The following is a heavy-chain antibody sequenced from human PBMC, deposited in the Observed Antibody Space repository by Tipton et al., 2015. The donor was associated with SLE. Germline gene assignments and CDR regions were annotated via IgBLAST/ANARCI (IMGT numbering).Heavy chain of an antibody. D-gene: IGHD2-2*01. Sequence: GLVKPSETLSLTCTVSGGSISSSSYYWGWIRQPPGKGLEWIGSIYYSGSTYYNPSLKRRVTISVDTSKNQFSLTLSSVTAADTAVYYCAGQGYCSSTSCPLFDYWGQGTLVTVS. CDR3: AGQGYCSSTSCPLFDY. CDR2: IYYSGST. J-gene: IGHJ4*02. V-gene: IGHV4-39*01. CDR1: GGSISSSSYY.